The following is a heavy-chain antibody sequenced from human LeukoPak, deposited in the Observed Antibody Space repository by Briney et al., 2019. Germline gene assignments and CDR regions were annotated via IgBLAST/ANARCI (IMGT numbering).Heavy chain of an antibody. CDR1: GFPFSKYA. D-gene: IGHD3-10*01. J-gene: IGHJ4*02. V-gene: IGHV3-13*01. CDR2: IGHAGDA. CDR3: ARAVEMGSFFGLGY. Sequence: GVSLTLPCAASGFPFSKYAMHWVRQVPGEGLQWVAVIGHAGDAYYPGSLKGRFTISRENSKESSYLQMSSVTAGDTAVHYCARAVEMGSFFGLGYWGQGTLVTVSS.